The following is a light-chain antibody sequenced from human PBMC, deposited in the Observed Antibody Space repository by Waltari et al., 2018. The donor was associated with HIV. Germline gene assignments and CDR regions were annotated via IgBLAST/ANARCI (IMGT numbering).Light chain of an antibody. CDR3: QSADIGVL. CDR1: RFSKQY. V-gene: IGLV3-25*03. Sequence: SSELTQPPSVSVSPGQTARITCSGDRFSKQYTHWYQQRPGQSPLMVMYKDTERPSGIPERFSGSSSGTTVTLTISGVRAEDEADYFCQSADIGVLFGGGTKLTVL. CDR2: KDT. J-gene: IGLJ2*01.